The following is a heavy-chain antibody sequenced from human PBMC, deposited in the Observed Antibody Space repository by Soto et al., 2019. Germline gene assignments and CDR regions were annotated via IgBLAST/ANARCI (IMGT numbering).Heavy chain of an antibody. Sequence: QVQLVESGGGVVQPGRSLRLSCAASGFTFSSYGMHWVRQAPGKGLEWVAVIWYDGSNKYYADSVKGRFTISRDNSKNTLYLQLNSLRAEDTAVYYCARINTSGSGSNYYYCGMDVWGQGTTVTVSS. V-gene: IGHV3-33*01. CDR3: ARINTSGSGSNYYYCGMDV. J-gene: IGHJ6*02. D-gene: IGHD3-10*01. CDR2: IWYDGSNK. CDR1: GFTFSSYG.